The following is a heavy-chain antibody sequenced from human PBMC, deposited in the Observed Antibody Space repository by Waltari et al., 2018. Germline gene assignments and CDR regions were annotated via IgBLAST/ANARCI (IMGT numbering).Heavy chain of an antibody. Sequence: QVQLQESGPGLVKPSETLSLTCTVSGGSIGSGGYYWSWIRQHPEKGLEWIGYMYNSGSTYYNPSLKSRVTISVEPTKNQFSLKLSSVTAADTAVYYCARDLRLDSWGQGTLVTVSS. CDR1: GGSIGSGGYY. CDR3: ARDLRLDS. CDR2: MYNSGST. D-gene: IGHD4-17*01. V-gene: IGHV4-31*03. J-gene: IGHJ4*02.